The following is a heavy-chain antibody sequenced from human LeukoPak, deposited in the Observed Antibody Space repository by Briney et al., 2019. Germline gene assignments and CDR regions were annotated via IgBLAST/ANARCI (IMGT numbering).Heavy chain of an antibody. J-gene: IGHJ4*02. CDR2: IYYSGST. CDR1: GGSISSSSYY. Sequence: PSETLSLTCTVSGGSISSSSYYWGWIRQPPGKGLEWIGSIYYSGSTYYNPSLKSRVTISVETSKNQFSLKLSSVTAADTAVYYCARWLQLTHYFDYWGQGTLVTVSS. V-gene: IGHV4-39*01. CDR3: ARWLQLTHYFDY. D-gene: IGHD5-24*01.